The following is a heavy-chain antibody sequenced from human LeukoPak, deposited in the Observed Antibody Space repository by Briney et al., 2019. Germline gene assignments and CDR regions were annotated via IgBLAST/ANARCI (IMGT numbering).Heavy chain of an antibody. J-gene: IGHJ5*02. Sequence: ASVKVSCKASGYTFTSYYMHWVRQAPGQGLEWMGIINPSGGSTSYAQKFQGRVTMTTDTSTSTAYMELRSLRSDDTAVYYCARDPQRVVVVADTHWFDPWGQGTLVTVSS. V-gene: IGHV1-46*01. CDR3: ARDPQRVVVVADTHWFDP. CDR2: INPSGGST. D-gene: IGHD2-15*01. CDR1: GYTFTSYY.